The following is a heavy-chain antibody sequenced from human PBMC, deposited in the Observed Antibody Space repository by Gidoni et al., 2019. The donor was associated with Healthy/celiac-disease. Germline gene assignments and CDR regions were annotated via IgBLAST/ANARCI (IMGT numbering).Heavy chain of an antibody. D-gene: IGHD3-16*01. V-gene: IGHV1-69*08. CDR3: ARDLSLGAFDI. CDR1: GGTFSSYT. Sequence: QVQLVQSGAEVKKPGSSVKVSCKASGGTFSSYTISWVRQAPGQGLEWMGRIIPILGIANYAQKFQGRVTITADKSTSTAYMELSSLRSEDTAVYYCARDLSLGAFDIWGQGTMVTVSS. J-gene: IGHJ3*02. CDR2: IIPILGIA.